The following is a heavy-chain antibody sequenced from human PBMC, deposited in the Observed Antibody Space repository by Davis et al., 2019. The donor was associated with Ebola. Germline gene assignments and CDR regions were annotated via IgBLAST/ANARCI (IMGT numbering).Heavy chain of an antibody. CDR3: ASGEFVDF. D-gene: IGHD3-10*01. CDR1: GYTVNGYH. Sequence: ASVKVSCKASGYTVNGYHLHWVRQAPGQGLEWMGLINPSIGNTSLAQKFQGRVTLTRDTSTTTVHMDLSSLRSEDTAIYYCASGEFVDFWGQGTLVTVSS. J-gene: IGHJ4*02. V-gene: IGHV1-46*02. CDR2: INPSIGNT.